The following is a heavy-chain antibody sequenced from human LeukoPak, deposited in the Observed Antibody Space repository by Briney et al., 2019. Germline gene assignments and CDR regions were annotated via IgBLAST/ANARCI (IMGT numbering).Heavy chain of an antibody. CDR3: ARSIVGATTGFDY. D-gene: IGHD1-26*01. J-gene: IGHJ4*02. V-gene: IGHV1-2*02. CDR1: GYTFTGYY. CDR2: INPNSGGT. Sequence: GASVKVSCKASGYTFTGYYMHWVRQAPGQGLEWMGWINPNSGGTNYAQKFQGRVTMTRDTSISTAYMELSRLRSDDTAVYYCARSIVGATTGFDYWGQGTLVTVSS.